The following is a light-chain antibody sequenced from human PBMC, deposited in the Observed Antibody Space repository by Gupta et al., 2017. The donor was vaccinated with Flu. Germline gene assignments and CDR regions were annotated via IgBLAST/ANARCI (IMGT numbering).Light chain of an antibody. Sequence: DIQMTQSPSSLSASLGDRVTITCRASQTISSFLNWYQQKPGKAPNLLIYAASSLQSGVPSRFSGSGSGTDFTLTISSLQPEDFATYYCQQTDRIPRTFGQGTKVEIK. CDR3: QQTDRIPRT. CDR2: AAS. CDR1: QTISSF. J-gene: IGKJ1*01. V-gene: IGKV1-39*01.